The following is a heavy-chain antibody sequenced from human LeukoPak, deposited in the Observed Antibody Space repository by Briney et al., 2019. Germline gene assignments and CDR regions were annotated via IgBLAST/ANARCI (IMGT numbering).Heavy chain of an antibody. CDR2: IYPGDSDT. V-gene: IGHV5-51*01. Sequence: GESLKISCKGSGYSLTSYWIGWVRQMPGKGLEWMGIIYPGDSDTRYSPSFQGQVTISADKSISTAYLQWSSLKASDTAMYYCARGENYYDSSGYYLWGDIWGQGTMVTVSS. D-gene: IGHD3-22*01. CDR3: ARGENYYDSSGYYLWGDI. CDR1: GYSLTSYW. J-gene: IGHJ3*02.